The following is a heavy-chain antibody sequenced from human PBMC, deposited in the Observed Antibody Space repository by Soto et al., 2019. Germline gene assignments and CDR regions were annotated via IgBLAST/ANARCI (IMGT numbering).Heavy chain of an antibody. D-gene: IGHD3-3*01. CDR2: IDPSDSYT. J-gene: IGHJ6*02. CDR3: ARMSYDFWSGLYGMDV. CDR1: GYSFTSYW. Sequence: GESLKISCKGSGYSFTSYWISWVRQMSGKGLEWMGRIDPSDSYTNYSPSFQGHVTISADKSISTAYLQWSSLKASDTAMYYCARMSYDFWSGLYGMDVWGQGTTVTVSS. V-gene: IGHV5-10-1*01.